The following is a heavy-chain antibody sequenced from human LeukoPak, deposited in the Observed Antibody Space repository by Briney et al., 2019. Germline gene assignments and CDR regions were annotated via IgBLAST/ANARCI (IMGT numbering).Heavy chain of an antibody. CDR3: ARDTGVRPRVAHFDF. J-gene: IGHJ4*02. CDR2: IYHSGRT. D-gene: IGHD1-14*01. Sequence: SETLSLTCTVSGYSISSGYYWGWIRQPPGKGLEWIGSIYHSGRTFYNPSLKSRTTISVDTSKNQFSLQLNSVTPEDTAVYYCARDTGVRPRVAHFDFWGQGTLVTVSS. V-gene: IGHV4-38-2*02. CDR1: GYSISSGYY.